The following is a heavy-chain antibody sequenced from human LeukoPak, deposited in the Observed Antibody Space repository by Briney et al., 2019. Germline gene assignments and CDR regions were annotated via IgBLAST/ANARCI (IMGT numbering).Heavy chain of an antibody. CDR2: INPSGGST. J-gene: IGHJ3*01. D-gene: IGHD6-19*01. Sequence: ASVKVSCKASGYTFTSYYMHWVRQAPGRGLEWMGIINPSGGSTSYAQKSQGRVTMTRDTSTSTVYMELSSLRSEDTSVYYCATISRGIAVDHDAFDVWGQGTMVTVSS. CDR1: GYTFTSYY. V-gene: IGHV1-46*01. CDR3: ATISRGIAVDHDAFDV.